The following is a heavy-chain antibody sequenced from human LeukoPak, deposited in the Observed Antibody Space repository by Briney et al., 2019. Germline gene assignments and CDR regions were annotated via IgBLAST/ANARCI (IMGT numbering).Heavy chain of an antibody. CDR3: ARSFDY. Sequence: SETLSLTCTLSGGSISSYDWSWVRQPPGKGLVWIGHIYYSGSTNYNPSLKSRVTISVDTSKNQFSLKLSSVTAADTAVYYCARSFDYWGQGTLVTVSS. V-gene: IGHV4-59*01. J-gene: IGHJ4*02. CDR1: GGSISSYD. CDR2: IYYSGST.